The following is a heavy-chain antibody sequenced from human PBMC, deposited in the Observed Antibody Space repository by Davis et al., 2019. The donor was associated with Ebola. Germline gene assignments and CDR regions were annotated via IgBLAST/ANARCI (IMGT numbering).Heavy chain of an antibody. CDR1: GFTFSSYA. CDR2: ISSNGGST. CDR3: ARVSYCGGDCYTYYFDY. Sequence: GESLKISCAASGFTFSSYAMHWVRQAPGKGLEYVSAISSNGGSTYYANSVKGRFTISRDNSKNTLYLQMGSLRAEDMAVYYCARVSYCGGDCYTYYFDYWGQGTLVTVSS. J-gene: IGHJ4*02. V-gene: IGHV3-64*01. D-gene: IGHD2-21*02.